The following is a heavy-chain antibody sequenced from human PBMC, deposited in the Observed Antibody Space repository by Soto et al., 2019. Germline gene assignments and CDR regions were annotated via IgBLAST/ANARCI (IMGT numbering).Heavy chain of an antibody. CDR3: ARGAFMTTVVNWFDP. J-gene: IGHJ5*02. V-gene: IGHV3-33*01. D-gene: IGHD4-17*01. CDR2: IWYDGSDK. Sequence: QVQLVESGGGVVQPGRSLRLSCTASGFTFSSYGMNWVRQAPGKGLEWVAVIWYDGSDKYYADSVKGRFTISRDNSKNTLYLQMNSLRAEDTAVYFCARGAFMTTVVNWFDPWGQGALVTVSS. CDR1: GFTFSSYG.